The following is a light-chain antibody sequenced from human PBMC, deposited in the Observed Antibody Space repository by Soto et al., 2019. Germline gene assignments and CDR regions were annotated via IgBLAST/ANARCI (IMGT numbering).Light chain of an antibody. CDR3: QQVNSYPQT. CDR1: QSISSW. Sequence: DIQMTQSPSTLSASVGDRVTITCRASQSISSWLAWYQQKPGKVPKLLIYKASTLKSGVPSRFSGSRSGTDFTLTISSLQPEDFATYYCQQVNSYPQTFGQGTRLEI. J-gene: IGKJ5*01. V-gene: IGKV1-5*03. CDR2: KAS.